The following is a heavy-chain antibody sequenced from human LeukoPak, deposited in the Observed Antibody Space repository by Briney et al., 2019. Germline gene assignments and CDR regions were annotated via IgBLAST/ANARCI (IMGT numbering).Heavy chain of an antibody. CDR3: ARFKVGSNTTQKNAFDI. J-gene: IGHJ3*02. Sequence: GGSLRLSCAASGFTFSNYAMHWVRQAPGKGLEWVAVISFDATKEYFGKSVKGRFTISRDNSKSTLFLQMHSLRVEDTALYFCARFKVGSNTTQKNAFDIWGRGTVVTISS. V-gene: IGHV3-30*01. CDR2: ISFDATKE. D-gene: IGHD1-26*01. CDR1: GFTFSNYA.